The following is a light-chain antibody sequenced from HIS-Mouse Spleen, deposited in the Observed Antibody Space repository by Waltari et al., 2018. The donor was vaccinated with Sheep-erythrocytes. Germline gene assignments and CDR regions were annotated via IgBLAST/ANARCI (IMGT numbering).Light chain of an antibody. Sequence: QSALTQPPSASGSPGQSVTLSCTGTSSHVVGDTYVSWYQQHPGKAPKLMIYDVSKWPSGVPDRFSGSKSGNTASLTISGLQAEDEADYYCCSYAGSYNHVFATGTKVTVL. CDR1: SSHVVGDTY. CDR2: DVS. J-gene: IGLJ1*01. V-gene: IGLV2-8*01. CDR3: CSYAGSYNHV.